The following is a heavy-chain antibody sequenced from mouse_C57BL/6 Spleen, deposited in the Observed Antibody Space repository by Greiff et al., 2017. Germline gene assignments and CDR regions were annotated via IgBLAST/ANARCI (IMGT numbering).Heavy chain of an antibody. V-gene: IGHV5-16*01. Sequence: EVMLVESEGGLVQPGSSMKLSCTASGFTFSDYYMAWVRQVPEKGLEWVANINYDGSSTYYLDSLKSRFIISRDNAKNILYLQMSSLKSEDTATYYCARDGGRKSYFDYWGQGTTLTVSS. J-gene: IGHJ2*01. CDR2: INYDGSST. CDR1: GFTFSDYY. CDR3: ARDGGRKSYFDY.